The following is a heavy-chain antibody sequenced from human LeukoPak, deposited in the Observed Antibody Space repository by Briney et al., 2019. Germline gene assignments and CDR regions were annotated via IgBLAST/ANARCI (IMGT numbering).Heavy chain of an antibody. CDR3: ARYCSGGSRYYYYYGMDV. V-gene: IGHV3-11*01. D-gene: IGHD2-15*01. Sequence: GGSLRLSCAASGFTFSDYYMSWIRQAPGKGLEWVSYISSSGSTIYYADSVKGRFTISRDNAKNSLYLQMNSLRAEDTAVYYCARYCSGGSRYYYYYGMDVWGQGTTVTVSS. CDR1: GFTFSDYY. CDR2: ISSSGSTI. J-gene: IGHJ6*02.